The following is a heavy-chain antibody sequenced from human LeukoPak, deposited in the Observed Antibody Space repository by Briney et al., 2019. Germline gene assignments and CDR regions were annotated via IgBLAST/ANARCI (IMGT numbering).Heavy chain of an antibody. J-gene: IGHJ4*02. CDR3: ARDSCSSTSCYEYFDY. CDR2: IYTSGST. V-gene: IGHV4-4*07. Sequence: PSETLSLTCTVSGGSISSYYWSWIRQPAGKGLEWIGRIYTSGSTNYNPSLKSRVTMSVDTSKNQFSLKLSSVTAAVTAVYYCARDSCSSTSCYEYFDYWGQGTLVTVSS. CDR1: GGSISSYY. D-gene: IGHD2-2*01.